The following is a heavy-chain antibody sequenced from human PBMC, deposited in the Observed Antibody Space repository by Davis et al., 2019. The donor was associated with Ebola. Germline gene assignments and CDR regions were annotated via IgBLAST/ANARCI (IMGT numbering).Heavy chain of an antibody. Sequence: GGSLRLSCAASGFTFSSYGMHWVRQAPGKGLEWVAVISYDGSNKYYADSVKGRFTISRDNAKNSLYLQMNSLRAEDTAVYYCASSLRFLEWSLWYFDLWGRGTLVTVSS. V-gene: IGHV3-30*03. D-gene: IGHD3-3*01. CDR3: ASSLRFLEWSLWYFDL. J-gene: IGHJ2*01. CDR1: GFTFSSYG. CDR2: ISYDGSNK.